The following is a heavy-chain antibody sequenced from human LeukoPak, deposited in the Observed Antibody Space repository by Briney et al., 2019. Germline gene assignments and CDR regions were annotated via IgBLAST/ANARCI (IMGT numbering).Heavy chain of an antibody. CDR3: ARDTRYCSSTSCYFGHYYGMDV. CDR2: INHSGST. J-gene: IGHJ6*02. D-gene: IGHD2-2*01. V-gene: IGHV4-34*01. Sequence: SETLSLTCAVYGGSFSGYYWSWIRQPPGKGLEWIGEINHSGSTNYNPSLKSRVTISVDTSKNQFSLKPSSVTAADTAVYYCARDTRYCSSTSCYFGHYYGMDVWGQGTTVTVSS. CDR1: GGSFSGYY.